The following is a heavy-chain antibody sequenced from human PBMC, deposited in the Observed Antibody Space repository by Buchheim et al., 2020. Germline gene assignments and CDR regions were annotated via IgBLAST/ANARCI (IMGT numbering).Heavy chain of an antibody. D-gene: IGHD3-3*01. Sequence: EVQLLESGGGLVQPGGSLRLSCAASGFTFSSFWMSWVRQAPGKGLEWVANIKQDGSEEYCVDSVKGRFTISRDNAKNSLYLQMNSLRAEDTAVYYCARAKGDFWSGFYYNWFDPWGQGTL. CDR2: IKQDGSEE. CDR3: ARAKGDFWSGFYYNWFDP. J-gene: IGHJ5*02. CDR1: GFTFSSFW. V-gene: IGHV3-7*01.